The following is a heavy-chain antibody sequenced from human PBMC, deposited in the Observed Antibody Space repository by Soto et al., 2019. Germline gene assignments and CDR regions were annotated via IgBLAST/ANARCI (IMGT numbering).Heavy chain of an antibody. V-gene: IGHV3-23*01. J-gene: IGHJ4*02. CDR1: GFAISSYA. Sequence: GGSLRLSCAASGFAISSYAMSWVRQAPGKGLEWVSAISDRGDTTHYADSVKGRFTISRDTSKNTLYLQMNTLRAEDTAVYYCAKDKPGTTSFDYWGQGTLVTVSS. CDR2: ISDRGDTT. CDR3: AKDKPGTTSFDY. D-gene: IGHD1-1*01.